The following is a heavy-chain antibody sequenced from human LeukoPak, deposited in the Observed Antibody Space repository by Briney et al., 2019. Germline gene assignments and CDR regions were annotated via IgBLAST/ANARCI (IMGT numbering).Heavy chain of an antibody. CDR3: ARDSPAAMAHFDY. V-gene: IGHV3-30-3*01. CDR1: GFTFSSYA. CDR2: ISYDGSNK. D-gene: IGHD5-18*01. Sequence: GGSLRLSCAASGFTFSSYAMHWVRQAPGKGLEWVAVISYDGSNKYYADSVKGRFTISRDNSKNTLYLQMNSLRAEDTAVYYCARDSPAAMAHFDYWGQGTLSPSPQ. J-gene: IGHJ4*02.